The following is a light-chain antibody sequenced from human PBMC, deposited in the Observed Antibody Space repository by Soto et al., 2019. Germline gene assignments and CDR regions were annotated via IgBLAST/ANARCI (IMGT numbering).Light chain of an antibody. Sequence: DIQMTQSPSTLSASVGDRVTITCRASQTINNWLAWYQHKPGKAPKLLIYDASNLENGVPSRFSGSGSGSDCSLSISSLQPEDFATYYCQQYSNYSRTFGQGTRVEIK. CDR1: QTINNW. CDR2: DAS. CDR3: QQYSNYSRT. V-gene: IGKV1-5*01. J-gene: IGKJ1*01.